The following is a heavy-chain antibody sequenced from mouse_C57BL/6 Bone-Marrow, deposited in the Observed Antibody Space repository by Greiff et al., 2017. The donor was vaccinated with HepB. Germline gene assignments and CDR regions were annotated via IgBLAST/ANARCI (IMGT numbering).Heavy chain of an antibody. J-gene: IGHJ2*01. CDR1: GYTFTSYW. V-gene: IGHV1-61*01. CDR2: IYPSDSET. Sequence: QVQLQQPGAELVRPGSSVKLSCKASGYTFTSYWMDWVKQRPGQGLEWIGNIYPSDSETHYNQKFKDKATVTVDKSSSTAYMQLSSLTSEDSAVYYCARSITTVVAGDYFDYWGQGTTLTVSS. D-gene: IGHD1-1*01. CDR3: ARSITTVVAGDYFDY.